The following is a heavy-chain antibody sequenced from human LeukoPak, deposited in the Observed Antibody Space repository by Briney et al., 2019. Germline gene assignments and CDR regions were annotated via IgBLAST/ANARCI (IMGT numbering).Heavy chain of an antibody. CDR2: ISYSGST. J-gene: IGHJ4*02. Sequence: SENLSLTCSVSGGSITVYYWNWIRQSPGKGLEWIGSISYSGSTNYNPSLKSRVTISIDTSKKRFSLKVSSVIAADTAMYYCARGGSRSYTSSTLDYWGQGTLVTVSS. CDR1: GGSITVYY. CDR3: ARGGSRSYTSSTLDY. V-gene: IGHV4-59*12. D-gene: IGHD6-6*01.